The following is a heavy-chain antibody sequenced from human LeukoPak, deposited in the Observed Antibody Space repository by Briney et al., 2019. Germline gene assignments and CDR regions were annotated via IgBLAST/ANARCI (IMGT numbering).Heavy chain of an antibody. D-gene: IGHD4-23*01. Sequence: GGSLRLSCATSGFTFSSYDMHWVRQTPGKGLEWVALISHDGSDKYYADSVKGRFTISRDNSKNTLYLQMNSLRAEDTAVYYCANRDYGGNPGVWGQGTTVTVSS. CDR3: ANRDYGGNPGV. CDR1: GFTFSSYD. CDR2: ISHDGSDK. J-gene: IGHJ6*02. V-gene: IGHV3-30*18.